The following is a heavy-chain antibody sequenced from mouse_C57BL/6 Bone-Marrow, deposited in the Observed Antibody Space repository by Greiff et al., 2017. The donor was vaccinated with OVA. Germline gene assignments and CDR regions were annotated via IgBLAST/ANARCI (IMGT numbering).Heavy chain of an antibody. D-gene: IGHD1-1*01. CDR3: ARDGSEGNCFDY. Sequence: LQQSGAELVRPGSSVKLSCKDSYFAFTASAMHWVKQRPGHGLEWIGFFTMYSDATEYSENFKGKATLTVNTSSSTAYMELSSLTSEDSAVYYCARDGSEGNCFDYWGQGTTLTVSA. CDR2: FTMYSDAT. CDR1: YFAFTASA. J-gene: IGHJ2*01. V-gene: IGHV1-49*01.